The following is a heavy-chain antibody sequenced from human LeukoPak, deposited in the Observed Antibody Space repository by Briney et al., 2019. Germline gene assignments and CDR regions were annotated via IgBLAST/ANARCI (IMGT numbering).Heavy chain of an antibody. V-gene: IGHV3-30*03. CDR2: ISYDGSNK. CDR3: ARGTDYGDYSW. J-gene: IGHJ4*02. Sequence: GGSLRLSCAASGFTFSSYGMHWVRQAPGKGLEWVAVISYDGSNKYYADSVKGRFTISRDNSKNTLYLQMNSLRAEDTAAYYCARGTDYGDYSWWGQGTLVTVSS. CDR1: GFTFSSYG. D-gene: IGHD4-17*01.